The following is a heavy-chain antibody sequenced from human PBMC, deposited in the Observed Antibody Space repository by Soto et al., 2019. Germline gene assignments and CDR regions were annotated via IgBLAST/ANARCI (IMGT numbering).Heavy chain of an antibody. CDR1: GFTFSSYS. CDR3: ARAGGWFGEYYYFDY. V-gene: IGHV3-21*01. CDR2: ISSSSSYI. J-gene: IGHJ4*02. D-gene: IGHD3-10*01. Sequence: PGGSLRLSCAASGFTFSSYSMNWVRQAPGKGLEWVSSISSSSSYIYYADSVKGRFTISRDNAKNSLYLQMNSLRAEDTAVYYCARAGGWFGEYYYFDYWGQGTLVTVSS.